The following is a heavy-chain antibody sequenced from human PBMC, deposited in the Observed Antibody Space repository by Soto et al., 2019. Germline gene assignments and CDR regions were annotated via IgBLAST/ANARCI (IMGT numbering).Heavy chain of an antibody. CDR2: IDWDDDK. Sequence: SGPTLVNPTQTLTLTCTFSGFSLSTSGMCVSWIRQPPGKALEWLALIDWDDDKYYSTSLKTRLTISKDTSKNQVALTMTNMDPVDTATYYCARIPVGIAAAGSLVEYYYYGMDVWGQGTTVTVSS. J-gene: IGHJ6*02. D-gene: IGHD6-13*01. CDR1: GFSLSTSGMC. CDR3: ARIPVGIAAAGSLVEYYYYGMDV. V-gene: IGHV2-70*01.